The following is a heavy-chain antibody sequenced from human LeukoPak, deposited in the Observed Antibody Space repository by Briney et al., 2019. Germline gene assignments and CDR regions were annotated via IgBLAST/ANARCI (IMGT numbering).Heavy chain of an antibody. J-gene: IGHJ6*03. Sequence: GASVKVSCKASGYTFTGYYMHWVRQAPGQGLEWMGWINPNSGGTNYAQKFQGRVTMTRDTSISTAYMELSRLRSDDTAVYYCATNPPDIVVVPAARSACCSGGSCPYYYYYYMDVWGKGTTVTVSS. CDR3: ATNPPDIVVVPAARSACCSGGSCPYYYYYYMDV. CDR2: INPNSGGT. CDR1: GYTFTGYY. V-gene: IGHV1-2*02. D-gene: IGHD2-2*01.